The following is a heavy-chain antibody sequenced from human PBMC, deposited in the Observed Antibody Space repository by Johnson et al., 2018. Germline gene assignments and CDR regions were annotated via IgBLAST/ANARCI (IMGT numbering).Heavy chain of an antibody. CDR2: ISSSGSTI. D-gene: IGHD5-24*01. J-gene: IGHJ6*03. CDR3: ARDREMATITWYYYYYMDV. V-gene: IGHV3-11*04. CDR1: GFTFSDHF. Sequence: QVQLVESGGGLVKPGGSLRLSCAGSGFTFSDHFMSWIRQAPGKGLEWVSYISSSGSTIYYADSVKGRFTIPRDNAKNALYLQMDRLRAEDTAVYYCARDREMATITWYYYYYMDVWGKGTTVTVSS.